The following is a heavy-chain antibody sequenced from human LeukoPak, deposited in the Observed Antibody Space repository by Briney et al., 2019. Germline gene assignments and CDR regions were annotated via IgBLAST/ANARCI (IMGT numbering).Heavy chain of an antibody. D-gene: IGHD3-3*01. J-gene: IGHJ4*02. CDR2: IYYSGST. CDR1: GGSISSYY. V-gene: IGHV4-59*01. CDR3: ARAPEYYDFWSGYYTGAGAHFDY. Sequence: SETLSLTCTVSGGSISSYYWSWIRQPPGKGLEWIGYIYYSGSTNYNPSLKSRVTISVDTSKNQFSLKLSSVTAADTAVYYCARAPEYYDFWSGYYTGAGAHFDYWGQGTLVTVSS.